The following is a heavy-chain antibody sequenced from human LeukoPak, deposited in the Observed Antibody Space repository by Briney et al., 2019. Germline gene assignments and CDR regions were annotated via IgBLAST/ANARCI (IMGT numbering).Heavy chain of an antibody. V-gene: IGHV1-2*02. CDR2: INPISGGT. CDR3: ARASYCSDGSCYSDY. Sequence: GASVKVSCKTSGYTFTGYYIHWVRQAPGQGLEWMGWINPISGGTNYAQKFQGRVTMTRDTYISTAYMELSRLTSDDTAVYYCARASYCSDGSCYSDYWGQGTLVAVSS. D-gene: IGHD2-15*01. J-gene: IGHJ4*02. CDR1: GYTFTGYY.